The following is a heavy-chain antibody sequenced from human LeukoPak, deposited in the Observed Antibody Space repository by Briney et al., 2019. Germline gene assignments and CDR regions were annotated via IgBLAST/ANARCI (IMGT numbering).Heavy chain of an antibody. V-gene: IGHV1-2*02. Sequence: ASVKVSCKASGYTFTGYYMHWVRQAPGQGLEGMGWINPNSGGTNYAQKFQGRVTMTRDTSISTAYMELSRLRSDDTAVYYCARVRRGYSYGYYYYYYMDVWGKGTTVTVSS. D-gene: IGHD5-18*01. CDR3: ARVRRGYSYGYYYYYYMDV. J-gene: IGHJ6*03. CDR2: INPNSGGT. CDR1: GYTFTGYY.